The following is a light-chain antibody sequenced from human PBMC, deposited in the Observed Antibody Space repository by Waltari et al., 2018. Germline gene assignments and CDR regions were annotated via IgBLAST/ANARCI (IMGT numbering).Light chain of an antibody. V-gene: IGLV2-23*02. CDR2: EIN. CDR3: CSFTNSRNFDV. CDR1: SGDVGSHDL. Sequence: QSALTQPASVSGSPGQSITISCTGTSGDVGSHDLVSWYQQQPGKDPKLIIYEINKLPSGVSNRFSGAKSGKTASLTISGLQAEDEADYYCCSFTNSRNFDVFGTGTKVTVL. J-gene: IGLJ1*01.